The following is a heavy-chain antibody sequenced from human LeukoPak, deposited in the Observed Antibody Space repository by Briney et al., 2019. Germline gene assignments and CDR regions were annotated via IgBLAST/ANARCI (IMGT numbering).Heavy chain of an antibody. Sequence: ASVKVSCKASGYTFTNYGISWVRQAPGQGLEWLGWIYVYNGNTNYAQKFQGRVTMTADTSTSTAYLELNTLRSDDTAVYYCARDCSNNDYWGQGTLVTVSS. CDR3: ARDCSNNDY. V-gene: IGHV1-18*01. J-gene: IGHJ4*02. CDR1: GYTFTNYG. CDR2: IYVYNGNT. D-gene: IGHD6-13*01.